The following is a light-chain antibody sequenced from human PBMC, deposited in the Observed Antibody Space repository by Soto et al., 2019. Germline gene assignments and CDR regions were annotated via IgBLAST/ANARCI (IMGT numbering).Light chain of an antibody. V-gene: IGKV3-15*01. J-gene: IGKJ4*01. CDR2: FAS. CDR1: QSVSNN. CDR3: QHYNKWPLT. Sequence: EIVMTQSPATLSVSPGEKATLSCRASQSVSNNLAWYQQKPGQAPRLLIYFASTRATGIPARFSGSGSGTEFSLLISSLQSEDFAVYYCQHYNKWPLTFGGGTKVETK.